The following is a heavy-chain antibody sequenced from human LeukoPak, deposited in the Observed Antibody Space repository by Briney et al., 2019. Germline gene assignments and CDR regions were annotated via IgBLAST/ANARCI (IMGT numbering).Heavy chain of an antibody. J-gene: IGHJ4*02. Sequence: ASVKVSCKASGYTFATYGISWVRQAPGQGLEWMGWFNTYNDNTKYAQNLQGRVTMTTDTSTNTAYMELRSLASDDTAVYYCARALFRNLVLGLYYFDYWGQGTLVTVSS. CDR3: ARALFRNLVLGLYYFDY. D-gene: IGHD1-14*01. CDR1: GYTFATYG. CDR2: FNTYNDNT. V-gene: IGHV1-18*01.